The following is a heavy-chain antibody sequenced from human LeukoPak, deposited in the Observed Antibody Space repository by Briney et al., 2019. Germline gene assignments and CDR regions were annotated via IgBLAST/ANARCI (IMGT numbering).Heavy chain of an antibody. CDR3: ARSYCSGGSCYSNWFDP. D-gene: IGHD2-15*01. V-gene: IGHV1-8*03. CDR1: GGTFSSYA. J-gene: IGHJ5*02. CDR2: MNPNSGNT. Sequence: ASVKVSCKASGGTFSSYAISWVRQAPGQGLEWMGWMNPNSGNTGYAQKFQGRVTITRNTSVSTAYMELSSLRSEDTAVYYCARSYCSGGSCYSNWFDPWGQGTLVTVSS.